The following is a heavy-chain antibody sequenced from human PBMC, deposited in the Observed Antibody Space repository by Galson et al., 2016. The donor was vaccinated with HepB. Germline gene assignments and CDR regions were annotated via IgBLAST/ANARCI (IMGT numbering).Heavy chain of an antibody. J-gene: IGHJ6*03. D-gene: IGHD6-19*01. CDR2: IYSGEDT. Sequence: SETLSLTCIASGGSISSDYYWGWIRQPPGRGLEWIGSIYSGEDTYYNPSLKSRVTISVDTSKNQFSLRLDSVTAADTGVYYCATGIVVAGKYYYHYMDVWGKGTTVTVAS. V-gene: IGHV4-39*01. CDR1: GGSISSDYY. CDR3: ATGIVVAGKYYYHYMDV.